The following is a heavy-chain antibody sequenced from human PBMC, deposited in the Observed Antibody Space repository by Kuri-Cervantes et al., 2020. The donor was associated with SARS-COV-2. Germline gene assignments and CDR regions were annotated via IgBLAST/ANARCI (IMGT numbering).Heavy chain of an antibody. CDR1: GGSISSSGHY. V-gene: IGHV4-39*01. CDR3: GRQASDWHIDY. J-gene: IGHJ4*02. Sequence: GSLRLSCSVSGGSISSSGHYWGWVRQPPGKGLEWIGSIHFSGSTYYTPSLKSRVTISVDTSKNQFSLKLTSVTATDTAVYYCGRQASDWHIDYWGQGTLVTVSS. D-gene: IGHD3-9*01. CDR2: IHFSGST.